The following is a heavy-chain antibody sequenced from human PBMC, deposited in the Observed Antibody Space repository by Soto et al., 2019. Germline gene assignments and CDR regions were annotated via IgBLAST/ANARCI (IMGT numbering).Heavy chain of an antibody. D-gene: IGHD3-16*01. CDR1: GFTFSSYA. J-gene: IGHJ4*02. V-gene: IGHV3-30-3*01. CDR2: ISYDGSNK. CDR3: AKQTGVRFDY. Sequence: QVQLVESGGGVVQPGRSLRLSCAASGFTFSSYAMHWVRQAPGKGLEWVAVISYDGSNKYYADSVKGRFTISRDNSKNTLYLQMNILRAEYTAVYYCAKQTGVRFDYWGQGTLVTVSS.